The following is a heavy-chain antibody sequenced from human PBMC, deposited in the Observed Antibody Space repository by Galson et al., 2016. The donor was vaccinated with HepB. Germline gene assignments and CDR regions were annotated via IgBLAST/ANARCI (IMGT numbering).Heavy chain of an antibody. D-gene: IGHD1-14*01. Sequence: SVKVSCKASGYTFTNYDITWVRQAPGQGLEWMGWMNPSSAKTGYAQKFRGRVTMTRDTSISTAFMELSSLTSEDTAIYYCARGIRNLLYSDYWAQGTLVTVSS. CDR1: GYTFTNYD. V-gene: IGHV1-8*01. CDR3: ARGIRNLLYSDY. CDR2: MNPSSAKT. J-gene: IGHJ4*02.